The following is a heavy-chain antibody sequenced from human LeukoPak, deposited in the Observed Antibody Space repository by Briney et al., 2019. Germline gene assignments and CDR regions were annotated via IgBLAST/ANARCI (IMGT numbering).Heavy chain of an antibody. CDR3: ARIGGRSVIIFGVFDY. D-gene: IGHD3/OR15-3a*01. CDR1: GASISSTSYY. CDR2: ISYSGTT. J-gene: IGHJ4*02. Sequence: SETLSLTCSVSGASISSTSYYWGWIRRPPGKGLEWIGSISYSGTTFYSPSLESRVTISADTSKNQFSLKLSSVTATDTAVYYCARIGGRSVIIFGVFDYWGQGIRVTVSS. V-gene: IGHV4-39*07.